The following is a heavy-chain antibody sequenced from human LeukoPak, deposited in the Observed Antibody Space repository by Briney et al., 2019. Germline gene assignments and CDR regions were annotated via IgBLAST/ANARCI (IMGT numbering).Heavy chain of an antibody. Sequence: PGGSLRLSCAASGFTFTTYALTWVRQAPGKGLEWVSTITGSDDSTYYADPVKGRFTISRDYSRNTVHLQLNSLRAEDTAIYYCAKGPQLYSGYHPDFWGQGTLVTVSS. CDR3: AKGPQLYSGYHPDF. D-gene: IGHD3-22*01. CDR2: ITGSDDST. CDR1: GFTFTTYA. V-gene: IGHV3-23*01. J-gene: IGHJ4*02.